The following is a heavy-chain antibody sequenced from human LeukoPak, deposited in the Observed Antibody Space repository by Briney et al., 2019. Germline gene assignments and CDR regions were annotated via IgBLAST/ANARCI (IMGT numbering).Heavy chain of an antibody. CDR3: ARGLRFLEPV. CDR2: INHSGST. V-gene: IGHV4-34*01. Sequence: SETLSLTCAVYGGSFSGDYSSWIRQPPGKGLEWIGEINHSGSTNYNPSLKSRVTISVDTSKNQFSLRLSSVTAADTAVYYCARGLRFLEPVGGQGTLVTVSS. CDR1: GGSFSGDY. J-gene: IGHJ4*02. D-gene: IGHD3-3*01.